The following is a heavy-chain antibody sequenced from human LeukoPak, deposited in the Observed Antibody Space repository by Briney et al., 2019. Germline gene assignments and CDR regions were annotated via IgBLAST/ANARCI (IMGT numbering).Heavy chain of an antibody. V-gene: IGHV4-34*01. CDR2: INHSGST. CDR3: ARGPVQWLVTTRGYFQH. Sequence: SETLSLTCAVYGGSFSGYYWSWIRQPPGKGLEWIGEINHSGSTNYNPSPKSRVTISVDTSKNQFSLKLSSVTAADTAVYYCARGPVQWLVTTRGYFQHWGQGTLVTVSS. D-gene: IGHD6-19*01. CDR1: GGSFSGYY. J-gene: IGHJ1*01.